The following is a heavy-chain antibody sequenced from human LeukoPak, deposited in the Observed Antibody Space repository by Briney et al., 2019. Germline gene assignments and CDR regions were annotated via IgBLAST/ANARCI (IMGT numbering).Heavy chain of an antibody. D-gene: IGHD7-27*01. CDR1: GGSISSSSYY. V-gene: IGHV4-39*01. Sequence: SETLSLTCTVSGGSISSSSYYWGWIRQPPGKGLEWIGSIYYSGSTYYNPSLKSRVTISVDTSKNQSSLKLSPVTAADAAAYYCARLITGDQAFDIWGQGTMVTVSS. CDR3: ARLITGDQAFDI. CDR2: IYYSGST. J-gene: IGHJ3*02.